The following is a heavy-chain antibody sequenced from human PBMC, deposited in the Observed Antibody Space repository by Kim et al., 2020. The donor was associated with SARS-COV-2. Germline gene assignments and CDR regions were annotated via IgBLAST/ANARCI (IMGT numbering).Heavy chain of an antibody. D-gene: IGHD3-10*01. J-gene: IGHJ6*02. CDR1: GFTFSSYA. V-gene: IGHV3-30*04. CDR3: ARVSAVLWFGELFPDSSYRDDYYYGMDV. Sequence: GGSLRLSCAASGFTFSSYAMHWVRQAPGKGLEWVAVISYDGSNKYYADSVKGRFTISRDNSKNTLYLQMNSLRAEDTAVYYCARVSAVLWFGELFPDSSYRDDYYYGMDVWGQGTTVTVSS. CDR2: ISYDGSNK.